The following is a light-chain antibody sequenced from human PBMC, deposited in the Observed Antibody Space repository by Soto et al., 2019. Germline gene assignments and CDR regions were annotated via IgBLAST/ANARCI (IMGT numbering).Light chain of an antibody. CDR2: EVN. CDR1: SSNVGSYKL. CDR3: GGAGVCSMCV. J-gene: IGLJ1*01. Sequence: QSGLTQPASVSGSPGQSITISATGTSSNVGSYKLISWYQQHPGKAPKLMIFEVNKRPLGVSNRYSGSKSGNTASLTICGLQVEDETDSDCGGAGVCSMCVVGTGTKRTNL. V-gene: IGLV2-23*02.